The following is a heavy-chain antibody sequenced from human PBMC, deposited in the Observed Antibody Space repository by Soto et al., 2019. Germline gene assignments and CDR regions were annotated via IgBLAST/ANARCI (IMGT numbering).Heavy chain of an antibody. CDR2: IYYSGST. D-gene: IGHD3-9*01. CDR1: GGSISSYY. Sequence: SETLSLTCTVSGGSISSYYWSWIRKPPGKGLEWIGYIYYSGSTNYNPSLKSRVTISVDTSKNQFSLKLSSVTAADTAVYYCARAGYYDILTGYYMIDYWGQGTLVTVSS. CDR3: ARAGYYDILTGYYMIDY. J-gene: IGHJ4*02. V-gene: IGHV4-59*08.